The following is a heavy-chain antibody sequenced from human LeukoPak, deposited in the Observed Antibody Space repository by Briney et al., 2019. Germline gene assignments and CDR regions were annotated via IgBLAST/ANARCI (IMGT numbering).Heavy chain of an antibody. Sequence: GRSLRLSCEASGFTFSTYTLHWVRQAPGKGLDWVAVISSDGYSQYYADSVKGRFTISRDNFKDTLYLQMNSLRAEDTAVYYCARDSYGMDVWGQGTTVTVSS. V-gene: IGHV3-30-3*01. J-gene: IGHJ6*02. CDR3: ARDSYGMDV. CDR2: ISSDGYSQ. CDR1: GFTFSTYT.